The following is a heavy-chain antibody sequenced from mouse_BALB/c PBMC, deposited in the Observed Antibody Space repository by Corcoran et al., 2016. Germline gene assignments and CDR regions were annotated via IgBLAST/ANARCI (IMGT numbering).Heavy chain of an antibody. CDR3: ARWDWYFDV. CDR1: GFNIKDTY. J-gene: IGHJ1*01. Sequence: EVQLQQSGTELVKPGAPVTLSCTSSGFNIKDTYMHWVKQRPEQGLEWIGRIDPANGNTKYDPKFQGKATITADTSSNTAYLQLSSLTSEDTAVYYCARWDWYFDVWGAGTTVTVSS. CDR2: IDPANGNT. V-gene: IGHV14-3*02.